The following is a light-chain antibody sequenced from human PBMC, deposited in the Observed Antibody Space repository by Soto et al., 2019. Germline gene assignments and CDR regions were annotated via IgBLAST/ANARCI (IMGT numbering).Light chain of an antibody. V-gene: IGKV3-15*01. Sequence: EVVMTQSPATLSASPGERATLSCRASQSVSSKLAWYQQKPGQAPRLLIYDASTRATGIPARFSGSGSGTDFTLTISRLQSEDFALYYCQQYNYWPPITFGQGTKVEI. CDR3: QQYNYWPPIT. J-gene: IGKJ1*01. CDR2: DAS. CDR1: QSVSSK.